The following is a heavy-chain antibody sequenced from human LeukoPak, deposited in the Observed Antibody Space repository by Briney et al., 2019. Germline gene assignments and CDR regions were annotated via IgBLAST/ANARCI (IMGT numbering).Heavy chain of an antibody. J-gene: IGHJ4*02. CDR3: ARHASSSDSTASYYSFDY. Sequence: SKTLSLTCTVSGGSISSSGSFWDWIRQPPGKGLEWIGTVHYGGSTYYNPSLKSRVIIAVDTSKNQFSLRLTSVTAADTAVFYCARHASSSDSTASYYSFDYWGQGTLVTVSS. D-gene: IGHD3-22*01. CDR2: VHYGGST. V-gene: IGHV4-39*01. CDR1: GGSISSSGSF.